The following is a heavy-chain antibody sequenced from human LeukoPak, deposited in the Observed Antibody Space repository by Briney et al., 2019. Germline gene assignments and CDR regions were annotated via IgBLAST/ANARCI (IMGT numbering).Heavy chain of an antibody. CDR3: ARVIAAAGTADY. D-gene: IGHD6-13*01. Sequence: SETLSLICAVYGGSFSGYYWSWIRQPPGKGLEWIGYIYHSGSTYYNPSLKSRVTISVDRSKNQFSLKLSSVTAADTAVYYCARVIAAAGTADYWGQGTLVTVSS. CDR2: IYHSGST. J-gene: IGHJ4*02. V-gene: IGHV4-30-2*01. CDR1: GGSFSGYY.